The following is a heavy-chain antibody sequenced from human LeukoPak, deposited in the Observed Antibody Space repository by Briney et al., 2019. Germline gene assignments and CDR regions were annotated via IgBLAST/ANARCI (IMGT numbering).Heavy chain of an antibody. Sequence: VGSVKVFCKASGYTFTGYYMHWVRQAPGQGLEWMGWINPNSGGTNYAQKFQGRVTMTRDTSISTAYMELSRLRSDDTAVYYCARDKAVRLQYYYYYYGMDVWGQGTTVTVSS. D-gene: IGHD4-11*01. CDR1: GYTFTGYY. CDR3: ARDKAVRLQYYYYYYGMDV. V-gene: IGHV1-2*02. J-gene: IGHJ6*02. CDR2: INPNSGGT.